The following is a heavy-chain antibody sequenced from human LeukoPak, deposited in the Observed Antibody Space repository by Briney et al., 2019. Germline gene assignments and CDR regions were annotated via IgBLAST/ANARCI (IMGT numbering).Heavy chain of an antibody. J-gene: IGHJ4*02. Sequence: SETLSLTCGVSGGSISNAGYSWSWIRQPPGKGLEWIGYIYLSGSTYYNPSLKSRVTISIDTSKNQFSLKLSSVTAADTAVYYCARGGAAAGTKSDYWGQGTLVTVSS. CDR2: IYLSGST. V-gene: IGHV4-30-2*01. CDR3: ARGGAAAGTKSDY. CDR1: GGSISNAGYS. D-gene: IGHD6-13*01.